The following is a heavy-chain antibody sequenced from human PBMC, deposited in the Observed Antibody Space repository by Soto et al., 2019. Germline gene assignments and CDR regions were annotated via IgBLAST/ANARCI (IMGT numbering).Heavy chain of an antibody. J-gene: IGHJ4*01. CDR2: INPNSGGT. Sequence: ASVKVSCKASGYTFTGYYMHWVRQAPGQGLEWMGWINPNSGGTNYAQKFQGWVTMTRDTSISTAYMELSRLRSDDTAVYYCARAPPQQTIAAAGNPKDYFDYWGQGTLVTVSS. CDR1: GYTFTGYY. V-gene: IGHV1-2*04. CDR3: ARAPPQQTIAAAGNPKDYFDY. D-gene: IGHD6-13*01.